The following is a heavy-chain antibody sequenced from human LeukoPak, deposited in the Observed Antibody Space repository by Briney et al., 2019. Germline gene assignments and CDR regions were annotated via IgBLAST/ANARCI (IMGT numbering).Heavy chain of an antibody. CDR1: GFMFSNYV. V-gene: IGHV3-23*01. Sequence: PGGSLRLSCAASGFMFSNYVMSWVRQAPGKGLEWVSGISGSGGSTYYADSVKGRFTISRDNSKNTLYLQMNSLRADDTALYFCAKDLLRYFESMDVWGQGTTVTVSS. D-gene: IGHD3-9*01. CDR2: ISGSGGST. J-gene: IGHJ6*02. CDR3: AKDLLRYFESMDV.